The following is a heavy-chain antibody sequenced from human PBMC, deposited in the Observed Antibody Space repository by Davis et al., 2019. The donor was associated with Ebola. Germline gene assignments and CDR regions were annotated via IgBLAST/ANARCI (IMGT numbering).Heavy chain of an antibody. V-gene: IGHV1-3*01. Sequence: AASVTDSCKASGYTFINHAMHWVRQAPGQSLEWMGWIHAGNGDTKYSLKLQDRVTITRDTSASIAYMEMSSLISGDTAMYYCAREGSGWHGGLDSWGQGTLVTVSS. CDR2: IHAGNGDT. J-gene: IGHJ4*02. D-gene: IGHD6-19*01. CDR1: GYTFINHA. CDR3: AREGSGWHGGLDS.